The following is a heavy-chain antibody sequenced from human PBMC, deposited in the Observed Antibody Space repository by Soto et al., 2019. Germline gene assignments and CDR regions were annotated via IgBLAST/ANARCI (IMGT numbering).Heavy chain of an antibody. Sequence: EVHLVESGGGVVRPGGSLRLSCSASGFIFDDYGMSWVRQAPGKGLEWVSCIIWNGGYSTYADSVKGRFTLSRDKAKNSLHLQLSSLRVEDTAFYYCARERLQLPYFDYWDQGTLVTVSS. V-gene: IGHV3-20*04. J-gene: IGHJ4*02. CDR1: GFIFDDYG. D-gene: IGHD5-12*01. CDR3: ARERLQLPYFDY. CDR2: IIWNGGYS.